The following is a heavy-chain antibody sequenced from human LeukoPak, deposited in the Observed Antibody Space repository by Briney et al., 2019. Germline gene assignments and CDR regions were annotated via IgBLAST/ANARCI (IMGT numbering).Heavy chain of an antibody. CDR1: GVSISSTSYC. D-gene: IGHD3-10*01. CDR2: IYYSGRT. V-gene: IGHV4-39*01. CDR3: AQSLGASTWFGNWFDP. J-gene: IGHJ5*02. Sequence: SETQSLTCTVSGVSISSTSYCWGWIRQPPGKGLEWIGSIYYSGRTYYNPSLKSRLTISVATPKDQFSLKLSSVTAADTAVYYCAQSLGASTWFGNWFDPWGQGTLVTVSS.